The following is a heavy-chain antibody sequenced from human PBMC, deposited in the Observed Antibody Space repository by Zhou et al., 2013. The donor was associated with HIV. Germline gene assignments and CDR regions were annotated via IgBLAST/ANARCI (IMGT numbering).Heavy chain of an antibody. CDR3: ARGFIAAAGTPPIHFDY. CDR2: MNPNSGNT. CDR1: GYTFTSYE. J-gene: IGHJ4*02. D-gene: IGHD6-13*01. V-gene: IGHV1-8*02. Sequence: QVQLVQSGAEVKKPGASVKVSCKASGYTFTSYEINWVRQATGQGLEWMGWMNPNSGNTGFAQKFQGRVTMTTNTSISTAFMELRSLRSEDTAIYFCARGFIAAAGTPPIHFDYWGPGTVVTVSA.